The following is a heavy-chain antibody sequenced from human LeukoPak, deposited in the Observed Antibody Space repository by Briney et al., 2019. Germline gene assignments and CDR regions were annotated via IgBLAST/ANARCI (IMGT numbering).Heavy chain of an antibody. Sequence: PGGSLRLSCAASGFTLSSYAMSWVRQAPGKGLEWVSAISGSGGSTYYADSVKGRFTISRDNSKNTLYLQMNSLRAEDTAVYYCAKYGEWLRFRGSGGSELAAFDIWGQGTMVTVSS. D-gene: IGHD5-12*01. V-gene: IGHV3-23*01. CDR1: GFTLSSYA. CDR2: ISGSGGST. CDR3: AKYGEWLRFRGSGGSELAAFDI. J-gene: IGHJ3*02.